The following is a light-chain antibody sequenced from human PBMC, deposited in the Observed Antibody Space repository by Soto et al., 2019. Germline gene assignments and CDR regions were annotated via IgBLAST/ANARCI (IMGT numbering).Light chain of an antibody. CDR1: TSNIGENS. V-gene: IGLV1-44*01. J-gene: IGLJ1*01. CDR3: AAWDGSLNGHV. CDR2: VTN. Sequence: QSVLTQPPSVSGILGQGVTISCSGSTSNIGENSVGWFQQLPGTAPKVLIYVTNKRPSGVPARFSASKSGTSAYLAISGLQSEDEADYYCAAWDGSLNGHVFGTGTRSPS.